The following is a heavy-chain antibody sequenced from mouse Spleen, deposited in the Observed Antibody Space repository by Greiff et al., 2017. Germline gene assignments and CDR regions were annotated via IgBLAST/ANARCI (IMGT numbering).Heavy chain of an antibody. CDR3: ARQRYFLYFDV. V-gene: IGHV5-6-2*01. J-gene: IGHJ1*01. D-gene: IGHD2-14*01. CDR1: GFTFSSYA. CDR2: INSNGGST. Sequence: EVKLMESGGGLVKPGGSLKLSCAASGFTFSSYAMSWVRQTPEKRLEWVAAINSNGGSTYYPDTVKDRFTISRDNAKNTLYLQMSSLRSEDTALYYCARQRYFLYFDVWGAGTTVTVSS.